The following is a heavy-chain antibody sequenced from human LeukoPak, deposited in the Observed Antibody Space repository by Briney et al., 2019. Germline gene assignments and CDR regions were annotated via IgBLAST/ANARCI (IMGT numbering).Heavy chain of an antibody. CDR3: AKRYNSEYLAPVQN. CDR2: DSTSGGGT. V-gene: IGHV3-23*01. J-gene: IGHJ4*02. CDR1: GFTFSSYA. Sequence: GGSLRLSCAASGFTFSSYAMTWVRQAPGKGLEWVSTDSTSGGGTYYADSVKGRFTISRDNSKNTLYLQMNSIRAEDTAVYYCAKRYNSEYLAPVQNWGQGTLVTVSS. D-gene: IGHD1-1*01.